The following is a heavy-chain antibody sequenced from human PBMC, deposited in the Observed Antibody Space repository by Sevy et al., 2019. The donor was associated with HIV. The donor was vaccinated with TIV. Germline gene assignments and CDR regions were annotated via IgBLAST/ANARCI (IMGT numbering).Heavy chain of an antibody. J-gene: IGHJ4*02. V-gene: IGHV3-7*01. CDR1: GFIFTDYW. Sequence: GGSLRLSCETSGFIFTDYWMSWVRQIPGKGLEWVATIKQEQSEKYYVDSVKGRFAISRESAKKSVSLQMNGLRAEDTALYFCAREVGGFNWRPYYFDSWGQGTLVTVSS. CDR3: AREVGGFNWRPYYFDS. D-gene: IGHD3-3*01. CDR2: IKQEQSEK.